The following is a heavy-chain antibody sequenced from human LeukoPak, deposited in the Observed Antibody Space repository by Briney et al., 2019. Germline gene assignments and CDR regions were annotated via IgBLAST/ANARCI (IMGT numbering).Heavy chain of an antibody. D-gene: IGHD3-10*01. CDR3: ARASTPAVPGESVYFDY. V-gene: IGHV4-4*02. CDR2: IYHSGST. Sequence: PSGTLSLTCAVSGGSISSSNWWSWVRQPPGKGLEWIGEIYHSGSTNYNPSLKSRVTISVDKSKNQFSLKLSSVTAADTAVCYCARASTPAVPGESVYFDYWGQGTLVTVSS. CDR1: GGSISSSNW. J-gene: IGHJ4*02.